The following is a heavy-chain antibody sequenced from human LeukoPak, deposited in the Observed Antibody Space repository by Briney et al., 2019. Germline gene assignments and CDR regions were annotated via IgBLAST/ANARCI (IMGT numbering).Heavy chain of an antibody. J-gene: IGHJ4*02. V-gene: IGHV6-1*01. D-gene: IGHD2-2*01. Sequence: SQTLSLTCAISGDGVSSNSAAWNWIRQSPSRGLEWLGRTYYRSKWYNDYAVSVKSRITINPDTSKNQFPLQLNSVTPGDTAVYYCARAGAHCSSTSCPEGFDYWGQGALVTVSS. CDR1: GDGVSSNSAA. CDR3: ARAGAHCSSTSCPEGFDY. CDR2: TYYRSKWYN.